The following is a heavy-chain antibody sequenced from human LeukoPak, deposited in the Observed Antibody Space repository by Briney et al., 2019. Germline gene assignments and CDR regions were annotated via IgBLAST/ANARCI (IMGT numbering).Heavy chain of an antibody. CDR1: GFRFSNYG. J-gene: IGHJ5*02. Sequence: GGSLRLSCAASGFRFSNYGMHWVRQGPGKGLEWVAFIRYDGSNKYYTDTVKGRFTISRDNSKNMLYLQMNSLRAEDTAVYYCAKDRLRGGYGFDLMDAWGQGTLVTVSS. CDR2: IRYDGSNK. D-gene: IGHD5-18*01. V-gene: IGHV3-30*02. CDR3: AKDRLRGGYGFDLMDA.